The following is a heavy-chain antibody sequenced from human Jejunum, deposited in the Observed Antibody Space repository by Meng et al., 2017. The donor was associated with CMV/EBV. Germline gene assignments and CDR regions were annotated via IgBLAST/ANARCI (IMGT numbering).Heavy chain of an antibody. CDR2: IRTQSNNYAT. CDR3: TRLDSGYDDFSGRN. J-gene: IGHJ4*02. D-gene: IGHD5-12*01. CDR1: FTFSGSA. V-gene: IGHV3-73*01. Sequence: FTFSGSAMHWVRQASGKGLEWVGRIRTQSNNYATDYAASVKGRFTISRDDSKNTAYLQMNSLKTEDTAMYYCTRLDSGYDDFSGRNWGQGTLVTVSS.